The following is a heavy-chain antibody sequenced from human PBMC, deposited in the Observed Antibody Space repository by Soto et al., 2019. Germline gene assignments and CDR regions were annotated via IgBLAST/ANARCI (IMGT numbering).Heavy chain of an antibody. CDR1: GYIFINYG. J-gene: IGHJ5*02. CDR2: ISGYNGNT. CDR3: ARDEVPAANWLDR. Sequence: GASVKVSCKASGYIFINYGTTWVRPAPGQGLEWMGWISGYNGNTKYADKLQGRVTMTTDTSTTTAYMELRSLRSDDTAVYYCARDEVPAANWLDRWGQGTLVTVSS. V-gene: IGHV1-18*01. D-gene: IGHD2-2*01.